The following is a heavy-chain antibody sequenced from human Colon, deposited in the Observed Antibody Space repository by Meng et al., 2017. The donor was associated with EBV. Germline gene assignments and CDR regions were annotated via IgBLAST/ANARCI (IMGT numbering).Heavy chain of an antibody. D-gene: IGHD2-15*01. J-gene: IGHJ4*02. Sequence: QVTLPQWGAGLLKPSETLSLTCTVYGGSFSDSYWTWIRQPPGKGLEWIGEINHVGSTTYNPSLKSRVTISVDTSKNQFSLKLSSVTAADAAVYYCASSDCSGGTCYLDCWGQGTLVTVSS. CDR2: INHVGST. CDR1: GGSFSDSY. CDR3: ASSDCSGGTCYLDC. V-gene: IGHV4-34*01.